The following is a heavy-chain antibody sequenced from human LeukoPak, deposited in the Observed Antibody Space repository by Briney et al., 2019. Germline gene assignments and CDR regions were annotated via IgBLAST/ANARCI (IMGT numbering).Heavy chain of an antibody. J-gene: IGHJ4*02. CDR1: GVSFSGYY. CDR2: INHSGST. CDR3: ARGSEPVGAAY. D-gene: IGHD1-26*01. Sequence: SETLSLTCAVYGVSFSGYYWSWIRQPPGKGLEWIGEINHSGSTNYNPSLKSRVTISVDTSKNQFSLKLSSVTAADTAVYYCARGSEPVGAAYWGQGTLVTVSS. V-gene: IGHV4-34*01.